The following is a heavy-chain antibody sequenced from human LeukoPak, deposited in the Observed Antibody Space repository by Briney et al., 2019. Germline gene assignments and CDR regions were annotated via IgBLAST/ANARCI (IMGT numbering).Heavy chain of an antibody. J-gene: IGHJ4*02. CDR3: AKWGDFDVLTGYYVPDF. V-gene: IGHV3-23*01. D-gene: IGHD3-9*01. Sequence: GGSLRLSCAASRFTFSNYAMSWVRQAPGDGLEWVSAITGSGGNTYYADSLKGRFTISRDNSKNTLYLQMNSLRDEDTAVYYCAKWGDFDVLTGYYVPDFWGQGTLVTVSS. CDR1: RFTFSNYA. CDR2: ITGSGGNT.